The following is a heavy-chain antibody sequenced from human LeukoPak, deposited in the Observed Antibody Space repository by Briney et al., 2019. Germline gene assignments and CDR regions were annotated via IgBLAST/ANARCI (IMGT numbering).Heavy chain of an antibody. Sequence: SQTLSLTCAVYGGSFSGYYWTWIRQPPRKGLEWIGEITQSETPNYTPSLTSRVTISVDTSKNQSSLKLSSVTATDTAVYYCARHEVFWSGYYHFDYWGQGTLVTVSS. CDR1: GGSFSGYY. V-gene: IGHV4-34*01. J-gene: IGHJ4*02. CDR3: ARHEVFWSGYYHFDY. D-gene: IGHD3-3*01. CDR2: ITQSETP.